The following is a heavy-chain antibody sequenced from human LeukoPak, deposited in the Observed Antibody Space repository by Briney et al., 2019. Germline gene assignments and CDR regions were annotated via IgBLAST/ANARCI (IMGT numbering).Heavy chain of an antibody. CDR1: GYTLTELS. CDR2: FDPEDGET. Sequence: ASVKVSCKVSGYTLTELSMHWVRPAPGKGLEWMGGFDPEDGETIYAQKFQGRVTMTEDTSTDTAYMELSSLRSEDTAVYYCATGVILPLDYYDSSGYRDYWGQGTLVTVSS. D-gene: IGHD3-22*01. CDR3: ATGVILPLDYYDSSGYRDY. V-gene: IGHV1-24*01. J-gene: IGHJ4*02.